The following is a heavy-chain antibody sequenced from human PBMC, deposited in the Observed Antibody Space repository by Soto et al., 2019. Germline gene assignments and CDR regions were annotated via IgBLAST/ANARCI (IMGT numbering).Heavy chain of an antibody. CDR3: ARSDWGSGGAFDI. V-gene: IGHV1-8*01. CDR2: MNPNSGNT. D-gene: IGHD7-27*01. Sequence: VKVSCKASGYTFTSYDINWVRQAPGQGLEWMGWMNPNSGNTGYAQKFQGRVTMTRNTSISTAHMELSSLRSEDTAVYYCARSDWGSGGAFDIWGQGTMVTVSS. CDR1: GYTFTSYD. J-gene: IGHJ3*02.